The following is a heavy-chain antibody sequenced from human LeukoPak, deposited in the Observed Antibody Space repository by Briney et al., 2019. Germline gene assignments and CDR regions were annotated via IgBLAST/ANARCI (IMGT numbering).Heavy chain of an antibody. CDR3: VRDRGTYRPIDY. Sequence: GGSLRLSCAASGFTFDDYAMHWVRQAPGKGLEWVSSISYTGTYIYYADSVKGRFTISRGNAQNSLYLQMNSLRAEDTAIYYCVRDRGTYRPIDYWGQGTLVTVSS. J-gene: IGHJ4*02. V-gene: IGHV3-21*04. CDR1: GFTFDDYA. D-gene: IGHD1-26*01. CDR2: ISYTGTYI.